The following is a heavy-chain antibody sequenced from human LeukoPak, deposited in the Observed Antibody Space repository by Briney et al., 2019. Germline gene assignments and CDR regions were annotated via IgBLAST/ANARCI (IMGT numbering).Heavy chain of an antibody. CDR2: INSDGSST. CDR1: GFIFSTYW. V-gene: IGHV3-74*01. J-gene: IGHJ4*02. D-gene: IGHD1-1*01. Sequence: GGSLRLSCAASGFIFSTYWMHWVRQAPGKGLEWVSRINSDGSSTTYADSVKGRFTISRDNAKSMLYLQMNSLRAEDTAVYYCARSEYNFDYWGQGTLVTVSS. CDR3: ARSEYNFDY.